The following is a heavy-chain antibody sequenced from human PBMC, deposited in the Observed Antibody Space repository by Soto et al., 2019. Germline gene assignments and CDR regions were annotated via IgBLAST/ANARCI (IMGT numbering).Heavy chain of an antibody. CDR1: GFRFSSNW. V-gene: IGHV3-7*01. Sequence: GGSLRLSCTASGFRFSSNWMSWVRQAPGKGPEWVANINQDGSEKYCADSVKGRFTISRDNAKNSLYLQMDSLRVEDTALYYCFNVAFGYWGRGTLVTVSS. J-gene: IGHJ4*02. CDR2: INQDGSEK. CDR3: FNVAFGY.